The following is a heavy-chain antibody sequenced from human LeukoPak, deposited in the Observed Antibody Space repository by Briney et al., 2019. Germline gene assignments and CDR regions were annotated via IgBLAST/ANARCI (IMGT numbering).Heavy chain of an antibody. V-gene: IGHV4-30-4*08. D-gene: IGHD3-22*01. CDR2: IYYSGST. J-gene: IGHJ5*02. Sequence: PSETLSLTCTVSGGSISSGNYYWSWIRQPPGKGLEWIGYIYYSGSTYYNLSLKSRVTISVDTSQNQFSLKLSSVTAADTAVYYCARVASSANWFDPWGQGTLVTVSS. CDR1: GGSISSGNYY. CDR3: ARVASSANWFDP.